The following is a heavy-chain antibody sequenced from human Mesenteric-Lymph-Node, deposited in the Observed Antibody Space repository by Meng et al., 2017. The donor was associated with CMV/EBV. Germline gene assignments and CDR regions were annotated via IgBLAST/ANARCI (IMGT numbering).Heavy chain of an antibody. V-gene: IGHV3-7*01. Sequence: GGSLRLSCAASGFTFSNSWMSWVRQAPGKGLEWVANINQDGSEKYYVDSVKGRFTISRDNAKNTVYLQMNSLRAEDTAVYYCVRGAVWRDLHYFDSWGQGTLVTVSS. CDR3: VRGAVWRDLHYFDS. D-gene: IGHD1-1*01. CDR2: INQDGSEK. CDR1: GFTFSNSW. J-gene: IGHJ4*02.